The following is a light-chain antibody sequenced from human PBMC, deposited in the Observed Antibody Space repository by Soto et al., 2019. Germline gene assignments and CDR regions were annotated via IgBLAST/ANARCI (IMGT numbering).Light chain of an antibody. V-gene: IGKV1-5*03. J-gene: IGKJ1*01. CDR1: QTISSW. Sequence: DIQMTQSPSTLSGSVGDRVTITCRASQTISSWLAWYQQKPGKAPKLLIYKASTLKSGVPSRFSGSGSGTEFTLTISSLQPDDFATYYCQHYNSYQWTFGQGTKV. CDR2: KAS. CDR3: QHYNSYQWT.